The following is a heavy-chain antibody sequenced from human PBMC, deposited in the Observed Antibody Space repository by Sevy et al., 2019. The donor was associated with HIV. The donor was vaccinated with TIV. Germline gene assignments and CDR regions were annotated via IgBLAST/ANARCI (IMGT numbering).Heavy chain of an antibody. CDR1: GFTFTDYY. CDR3: SRGVISPVADV. J-gene: IGHJ6*02. Sequence: GGSLRLSCAASGFTFTDYYMSWIRQAPGKGLEWVSYITVTGITIYYADSVKCRFTISRDNAKNSLYLQMNSLRAEDTAVYYCSRGVISPVADVWGQGTTVTVSS. CDR2: ITVTGITI. V-gene: IGHV3-11*01. D-gene: IGHD2-21*01.